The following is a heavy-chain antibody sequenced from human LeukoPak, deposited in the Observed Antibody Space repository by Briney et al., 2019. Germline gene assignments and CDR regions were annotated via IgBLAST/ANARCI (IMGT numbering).Heavy chain of an antibody. V-gene: IGHV4-34*01. Sequence: SDTRSLTCAVYGGSFSGYYWSWIRQPPGKGLEWIGEINHRGSTNYNPSLKRRVTKSVDTSKNQFSLKLSAVAAAETAVFYCGRVGTGGYYYYYMDVWGKGTTVTVSS. J-gene: IGHJ6*03. CDR3: GRVGTGGYYYYYMDV. CDR1: GGSFSGYY. CDR2: INHRGST. D-gene: IGHD2-8*02.